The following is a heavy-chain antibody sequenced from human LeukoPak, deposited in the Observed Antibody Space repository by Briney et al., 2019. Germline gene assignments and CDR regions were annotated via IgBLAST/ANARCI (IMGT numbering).Heavy chain of an antibody. CDR3: ARGWPIVVVPAAMPY. D-gene: IGHD2-2*01. CDR1: GFTFSSYA. Sequence: PGRSLRLSCAASGFTFSSYAMHWVRQAPGKGLEWVAVISYDGSNKYYADSVKGRFTISRDNSKNTLYLQMNSLRAEDTAVYYCARGWPIVVVPAAMPYWGQGTLVTVSS. V-gene: IGHV3-30-3*01. CDR2: ISYDGSNK. J-gene: IGHJ4*02.